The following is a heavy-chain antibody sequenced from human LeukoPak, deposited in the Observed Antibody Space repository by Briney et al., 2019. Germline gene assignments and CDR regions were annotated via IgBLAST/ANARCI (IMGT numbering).Heavy chain of an antibody. CDR1: GFTVISNY. CDR3: AKDRRVGAANYYFDY. CDR2: IYSGGST. V-gene: IGHV3-53*05. Sequence: GGCLRLSCAASGFTVISNYMSWVRQAPGKGLEWVSVIYSGGSTYYADSVKGRFTISRDNSKNTLYLQMNSLRAEDTAVYYCAKDRRVGAANYYFDYWGQGTLVTVSS. J-gene: IGHJ4*02. D-gene: IGHD1-7*01.